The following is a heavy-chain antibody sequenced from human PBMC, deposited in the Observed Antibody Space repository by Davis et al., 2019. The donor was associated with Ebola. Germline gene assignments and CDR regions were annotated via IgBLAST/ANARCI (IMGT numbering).Heavy chain of an antibody. CDR3: AQGGSGWPSDYSYGMGV. J-gene: IGHJ6*04. V-gene: IGHV3-23*01. Sequence: GGSLRLSCAASGFTFSSYAMTWARQAPGKGLEWVSAVTSSGGGTYYADSVKGRFTISRDNSKNTLYLQMNSLRVEDTAVYYCAQGGSGWPSDYSYGMGVWGKGTIVTVSS. CDR2: VTSSGGGT. D-gene: IGHD6-19*01. CDR1: GFTFSSYA.